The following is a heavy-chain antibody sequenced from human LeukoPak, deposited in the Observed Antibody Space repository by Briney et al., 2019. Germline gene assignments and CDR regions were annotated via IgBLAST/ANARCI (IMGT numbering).Heavy chain of an antibody. CDR2: INTNTGNP. D-gene: IGHD1-26*01. V-gene: IGHV7-4-1*02. CDR1: GYTFTSYA. J-gene: IGHJ4*02. Sequence: ASVKVSCKASGYTFTSYAMNWVRQAPGQGLEWMGWINTNTGNPTYAQGFTGRFVFSLDTSVSTAYLQISSLKAEDTAVYYCARGDHTKWELQSAVDYWGQGTLVTVSS. CDR3: ARGDHTKWELQSAVDY.